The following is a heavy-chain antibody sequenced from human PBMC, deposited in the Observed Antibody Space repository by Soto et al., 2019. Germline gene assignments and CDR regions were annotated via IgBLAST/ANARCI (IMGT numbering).Heavy chain of an antibody. Sequence: SVKVSCKASGGTFSSYAISWVRQAPGQGLEWMGGIIPIFGKANYAQKFQGRVTITADESTSTAYMELSSLRSEDTAVYYCARGYCSGGSCYRPFDYWGQGTLVTVPS. J-gene: IGHJ4*02. D-gene: IGHD2-15*01. V-gene: IGHV1-69*13. CDR3: ARGYCSGGSCYRPFDY. CDR1: GGTFSSYA. CDR2: IIPIFGKA.